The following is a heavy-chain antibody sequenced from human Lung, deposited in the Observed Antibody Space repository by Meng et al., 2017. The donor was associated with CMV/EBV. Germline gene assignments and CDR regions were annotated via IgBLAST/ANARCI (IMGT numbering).Heavy chain of an antibody. D-gene: IGHD1-26*01. CDR2: ISYDGNSQ. J-gene: IGHJ4*02. Sequence: SLNFSCAASGFTFNTHGIHWVRQAPGKGLEWVALISYDGNSQYYADSVKGRFTVSRDNLQMNSLRPEDTAIYYCARGLVGASGVFWGQGTLVTVSS. CDR3: ARGLVGASGVF. CDR1: GFTFNTHG. V-gene: IGHV3-30-3*01.